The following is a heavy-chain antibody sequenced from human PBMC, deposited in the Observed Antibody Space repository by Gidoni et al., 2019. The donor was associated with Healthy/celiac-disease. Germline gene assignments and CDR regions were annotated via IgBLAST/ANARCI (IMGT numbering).Heavy chain of an antibody. Sequence: QVQLVESGGGVVQPGGSLRLSCAASGFTFSSYGMHWVRQAPGKGLEWVAFIRYDGSNKYYADSVKGRFTISRDNSKNTLYLQMNSLRAEDTAVYYCAKVSSSWYDEDAFDIWGQGTMVTVSS. J-gene: IGHJ3*02. CDR1: GFTFSSYG. CDR3: AKVSSSWYDEDAFDI. V-gene: IGHV3-30*02. D-gene: IGHD6-13*01. CDR2: IRYDGSNK.